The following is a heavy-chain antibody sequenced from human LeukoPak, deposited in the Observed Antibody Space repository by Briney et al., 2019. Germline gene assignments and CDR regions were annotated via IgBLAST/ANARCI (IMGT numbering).Heavy chain of an antibody. J-gene: IGHJ4*02. Sequence: ASVKVSCKASGYTFTSYGISWVRQAPGQGLEWMGWISAYNGDTNYAQKLQGRVTLTTDTSTSTANMELRSLRSDDTAVYYCARGRAMYYYDSSGYSDYWGQGTLVTVSS. CDR2: ISAYNGDT. V-gene: IGHV1-18*01. D-gene: IGHD3-22*01. CDR3: ARGRAMYYYDSSGYSDY. CDR1: GYTFTSYG.